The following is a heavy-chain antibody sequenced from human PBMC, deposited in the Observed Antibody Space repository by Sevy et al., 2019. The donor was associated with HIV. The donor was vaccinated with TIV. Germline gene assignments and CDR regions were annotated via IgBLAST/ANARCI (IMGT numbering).Heavy chain of an antibody. CDR3: VRALFKADSL. CDR1: GFNIRVYW. Sequence: GSLRLSCAASGFNIRVYWMLWVRQAPGKGLEWVANINEDGSTKYYLESVKGRFTISRDNSENSVFLQMNSLRVEDTAVYYCVRALFKADSLWGQGTLVTVSS. V-gene: IGHV3-7*01. D-gene: IGHD2-21*01. CDR2: INEDGSTK. J-gene: IGHJ4*02.